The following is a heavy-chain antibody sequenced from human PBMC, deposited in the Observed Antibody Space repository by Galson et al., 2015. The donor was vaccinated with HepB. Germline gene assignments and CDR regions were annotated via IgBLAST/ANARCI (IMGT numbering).Heavy chain of an antibody. CDR2: IYYSGST. CDR3: ARGYMGELLKTAFDP. D-gene: IGHD3-16*01. J-gene: IGHJ5*02. V-gene: IGHV4-59*13. CDR1: GGSISSYC. Sequence: ETLSLTCTVSGGSISSYCWSWIRQPPGKGLEWIGYIYYSGSTNYNPSLKSRVTISLDTSKKQFSLKLSSVTAADTAVYYCARGYMGELLKTAFDPWGQGTLVTVSS.